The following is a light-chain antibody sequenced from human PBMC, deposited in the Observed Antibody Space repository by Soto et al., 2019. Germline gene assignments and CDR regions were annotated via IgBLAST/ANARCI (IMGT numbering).Light chain of an antibody. Sequence: EIVMTQSPATLSVSPGERATLSCRARQSVSNNLAWYQQKPGQAPRLLIYGASTRATGIPARFSGSGSGTEFTLTISSLQSEDSALYYCQQYNNWPRTFGQGTKVDIK. V-gene: IGKV3-15*01. CDR1: QSVSNN. J-gene: IGKJ1*01. CDR2: GAS. CDR3: QQYNNWPRT.